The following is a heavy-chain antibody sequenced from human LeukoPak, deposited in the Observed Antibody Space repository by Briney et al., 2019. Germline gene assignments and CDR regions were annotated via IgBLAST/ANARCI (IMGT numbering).Heavy chain of an antibody. CDR1: GGSFSGYY. D-gene: IGHD3-22*01. CDR3: AREPLRFYYYDSSGYYKDRAFDI. J-gene: IGHJ3*02. CDR2: INHSGST. Sequence: SETLSLTCAVYGGSFSGYYWSWIRQPPGKGLEWIGEINHSGSTNYNPSLKSRVTISVDTSKNQFSLKLSSVTAADTAVHYCAREPLRFYYYDSSGYYKDRAFDIWGQGTMVTVSS. V-gene: IGHV4-34*01.